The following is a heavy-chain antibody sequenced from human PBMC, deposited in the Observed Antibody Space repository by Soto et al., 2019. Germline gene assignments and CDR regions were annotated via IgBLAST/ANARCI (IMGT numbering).Heavy chain of an antibody. CDR3: AKSMSDYTIDY. CDR1: GFTVSNNY. CDR2: IFSGGST. Sequence: EVQLVESGGGLVQPGGSLRLSCAASGFTVSNNYMSWVRQAPGKGLEWVSVIFSGGSTNYVDSVKGRFTISRDNSKNTLELQMNSLRAEDTAVYYCAKSMSDYTIDYWGQGTLVTVSS. D-gene: IGHD4-4*01. J-gene: IGHJ4*02. V-gene: IGHV3-66*01.